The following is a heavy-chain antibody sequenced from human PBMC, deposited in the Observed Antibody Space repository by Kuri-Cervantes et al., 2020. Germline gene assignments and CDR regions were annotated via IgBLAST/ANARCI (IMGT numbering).Heavy chain of an antibody. CDR3: ARVSGIAVAGNPDY. J-gene: IGHJ4*02. CDR1: GGSFSGYY. CDR2: ISHSGST. D-gene: IGHD6-19*01. Sequence: SETLSLTCAVYGGSFSGYYWSWIRQPPGKGLEWIGEISHSGSTNYNPSLKSRVTISVDTSKNQFSLKLSSATAADTAVYYCARVSGIAVAGNPDYWGQGTLVTVSS. V-gene: IGHV4-34*01.